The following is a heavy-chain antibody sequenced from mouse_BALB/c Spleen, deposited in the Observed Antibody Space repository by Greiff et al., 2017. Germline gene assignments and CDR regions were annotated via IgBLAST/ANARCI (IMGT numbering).Heavy chain of an antibody. J-gene: IGHJ3*01. CDR3: TRWKIYDGSSWCAY. D-gene: IGHD2-3*01. CDR1: GYTFTSYY. V-gene: IGHV1S81*02. Sequence: VQLQQSGAELVKPGASVKLSCKASGYTFTSYYMYWVKQRPGQGLEWIGEINPSNGGTNFNEKFKSKATLTVDKSSSTAYMQLSSLTSEDSAVYYCTRWKIYDGSSWCAYWGQGTLVTVSA. CDR2: INPSNGGT.